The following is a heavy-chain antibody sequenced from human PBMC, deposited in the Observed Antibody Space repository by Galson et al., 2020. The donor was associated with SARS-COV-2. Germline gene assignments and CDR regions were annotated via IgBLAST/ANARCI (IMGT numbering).Heavy chain of an antibody. CDR2: IWYDGTNK. CDR1: GFTFSSYG. CDR3: AKDREMGIVATARQY. V-gene: IGHV3-33*06. Sequence: GESLKISCVASGFTFSSYGMHWVRQAPGKGLEWVAVIWYDGTNKYYADSVKGRFTISRDNSKNTMYLQMDSLRAEDTAVDYCAKDREMGIVATARQYWGQGALVTVSS. D-gene: IGHD5-12*01. J-gene: IGHJ4*02.